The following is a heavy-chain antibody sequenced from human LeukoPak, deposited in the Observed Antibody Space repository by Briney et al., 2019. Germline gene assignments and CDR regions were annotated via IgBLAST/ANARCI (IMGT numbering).Heavy chain of an antibody. CDR1: GFTFSRYE. Sequence: GGSLRLSCAASGFTFSRYEMNWVRQAPGKGLEWVSYISDSGTIMSYADSVKGRFTISRDNAKNSLYLQMNSLRAEDTAVYYCGSHYGDYVWGNFWGQGTLVTVSS. J-gene: IGHJ4*02. V-gene: IGHV3-48*03. D-gene: IGHD4-17*01. CDR3: GSHYGDYVWGNF. CDR2: ISDSGTIM.